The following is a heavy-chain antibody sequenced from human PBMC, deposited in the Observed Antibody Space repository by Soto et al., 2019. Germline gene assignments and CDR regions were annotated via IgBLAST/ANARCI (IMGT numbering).Heavy chain of an antibody. D-gene: IGHD6-6*01. CDR2: IYHSGST. Sequence: QLQLQESGSGLVKPSQTPSLTCSVSGGTITSGRSSWNWIRQSPGKGLEWIAYIYHSGSTYYNPSLKSRVTIAVDRSENQFSLKLTSVTAADTAVYYCVRESVASGPNYFDTWGPGTLVTVSS. V-gene: IGHV4-30-2*06. CDR3: VRESVASGPNYFDT. CDR1: GGTITSGRSS. J-gene: IGHJ5*02.